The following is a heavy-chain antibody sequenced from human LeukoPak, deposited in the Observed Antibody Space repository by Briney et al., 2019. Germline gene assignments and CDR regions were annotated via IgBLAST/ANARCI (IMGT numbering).Heavy chain of an antibody. Sequence: GGSLRLTCAVSGFTITSWSMNWVRQAPGKGLEWLSYISSGGSPIYYADSVKGRFTISRDDAKNLVYLQMNSLRAEDTAVYYCARATGRLSIDYWGQGTLVTVSS. CDR2: ISSGGSPI. CDR3: ARATGRLSIDY. D-gene: IGHD2/OR15-2a*01. CDR1: GFTITSWS. J-gene: IGHJ4*02. V-gene: IGHV3-48*04.